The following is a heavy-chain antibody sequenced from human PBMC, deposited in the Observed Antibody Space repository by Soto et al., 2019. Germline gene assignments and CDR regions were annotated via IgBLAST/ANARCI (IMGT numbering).Heavy chain of an antibody. V-gene: IGHV3-30*18. J-gene: IGHJ4*02. CDR3: AKDPWYYDSSGYLAI. D-gene: IGHD3-22*01. Sequence: GGSLRLSCAASGFTFSSYGMHWVRQAPGKGLEWVAVISYDGSNKYYADSVKGRFTISRDNSKNTLYLQMNSLRAEDTAVYYCAKDPWYYDSSGYLAIWGQGTLVTVSS. CDR1: GFTFSSYG. CDR2: ISYDGSNK.